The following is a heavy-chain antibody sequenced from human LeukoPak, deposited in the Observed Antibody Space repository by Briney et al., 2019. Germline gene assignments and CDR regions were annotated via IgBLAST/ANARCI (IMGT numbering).Heavy chain of an antibody. Sequence: PSETLSLTCAVYGGSFCGYYWSWIRQRPGAGLEWIGEINHSGSTNYNPYLKSRVTISVDTSKNQFSLKLSSVTAADTAVYYCARGRWLNAFDIWGQGTMVTVSS. CDR3: ARGRWLNAFDI. J-gene: IGHJ3*02. V-gene: IGHV4-34*01. D-gene: IGHD5-18*01. CDR2: INHSGST. CDR1: GGSFCGYY.